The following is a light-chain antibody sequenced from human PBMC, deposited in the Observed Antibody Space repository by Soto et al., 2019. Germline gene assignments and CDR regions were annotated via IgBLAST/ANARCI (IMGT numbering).Light chain of an antibody. J-gene: IGKJ3*01. Sequence: EIVLTQSPGTLSLSPGETATVSCRATESLITKALAWYQQKPGQAPRLLIYGAFTRDAAIPDRFNGSGSGTDFALTISRLELEDSAVYYCQQYGVSPLTIGPVTKVEIK. CDR2: GAF. CDR1: ESLITKA. V-gene: IGKV3-20*01. CDR3: QQYGVSPLT.